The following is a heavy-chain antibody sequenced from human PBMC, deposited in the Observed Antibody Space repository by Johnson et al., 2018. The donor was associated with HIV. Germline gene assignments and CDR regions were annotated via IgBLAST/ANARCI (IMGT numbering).Heavy chain of an antibody. CDR2: ISYDGSNK. CDR1: GLNFSDYS. V-gene: IGHV3-30-3*01. CDR3: AREKTTGWYDDAFDI. D-gene: IGHD6-19*01. J-gene: IGHJ3*02. Sequence: QVQLVESGGGVVQPGRSMRLSCAASGLNFSDYSMHWVRQAPGKGLEWVAVISYDGSNKYYAVSVKGRFTISRDNSKNTLYLHMTSLRADDTAVYYGAREKTTGWYDDAFDIWGHGTMVTVSS.